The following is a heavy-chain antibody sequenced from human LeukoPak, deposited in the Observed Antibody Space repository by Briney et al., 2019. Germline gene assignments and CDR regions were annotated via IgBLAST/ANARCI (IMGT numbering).Heavy chain of an antibody. D-gene: IGHD5-18*01. V-gene: IGHV4-39*01. CDR2: IYYSGST. Sequence: PGGSLRLSCAASGITFSSYSMNWIRQPPGKGLEWIGSIYYSGSTYHNPSLQSRVTISVDTSKNEISLKLTSVTAADTAVYYCARHNSAGYSYGYDYWGQGTLVTVSS. J-gene: IGHJ4*02. CDR1: GITFSSYS. CDR3: ARHNSAGYSYGYDY.